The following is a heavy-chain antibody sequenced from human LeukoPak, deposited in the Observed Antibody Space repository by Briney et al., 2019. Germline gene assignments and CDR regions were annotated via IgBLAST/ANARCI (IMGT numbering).Heavy chain of an antibody. D-gene: IGHD3-10*01. J-gene: IGHJ4*02. CDR1: GFTFSSYA. CDR2: ISSNGGST. Sequence: GGALRLSCAASGFTFSSYAMHWVRQAPGTGLEYVSAISSNGGSTYYADSVRGRFTISRDNSKNTLYLQMGSLRAEDMAVYYSARDEDGSGSLGFWGQGTLVTVSS. V-gene: IGHV3-64*02. CDR3: ARDEDGSGSLGF.